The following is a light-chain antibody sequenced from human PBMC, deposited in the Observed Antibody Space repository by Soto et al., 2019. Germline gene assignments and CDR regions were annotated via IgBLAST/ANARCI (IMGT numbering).Light chain of an antibody. CDR3: QQYATSSWT. V-gene: IGKV3-20*01. Sequence: EIVLTQSPGTLSLSPGEEATLSCRASQRVTNNCLAWYQQNPGQAPRLLIHDASSRATGIPDRFSGSGSGTDFTLTISRLEPEDSAVYYCQQYATSSWTFGQGTKVEMK. CDR2: DAS. J-gene: IGKJ1*01. CDR1: QRVTNNC.